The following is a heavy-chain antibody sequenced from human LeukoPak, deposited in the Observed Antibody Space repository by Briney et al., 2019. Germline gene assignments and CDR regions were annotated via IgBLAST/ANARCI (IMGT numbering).Heavy chain of an antibody. CDR3: ARVPSTVTTEYYYYYMDV. CDR1: GFTFSDYY. V-gene: IGHV3-11*04. J-gene: IGHJ6*03. CDR2: ISSSGSTI. Sequence: GGSLRLSCAASGFTFSDYYMSWIRQAPGKGREWVSYISSSGSTIYYADSVKGRFTISRDNAKNSLYLQMNSLRAEDTAVYYCARVPSTVTTEYYYYYMDVWGKGTTVTVSS. D-gene: IGHD4-11*01.